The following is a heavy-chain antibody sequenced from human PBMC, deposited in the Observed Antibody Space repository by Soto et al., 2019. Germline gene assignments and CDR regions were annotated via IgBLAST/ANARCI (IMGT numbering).Heavy chain of an antibody. CDR1: GYGKKRHC. V-gene: IGHV1-18*01. CDR3: ARDPSNTSGNYQFFDY. Sequence: GVSVEVCSTASGYGKKRHCMFWLRHAKEQGPEWMGWVSCYNGDTKYAQKFQDRVTMTTDTSTSTAYMELRSLRSDDTAVYYCARDPSNTSGNYQFFDYWGQGTLVTVSS. D-gene: IGHD3-22*01. J-gene: IGHJ4*02. CDR2: VSCYNGDT.